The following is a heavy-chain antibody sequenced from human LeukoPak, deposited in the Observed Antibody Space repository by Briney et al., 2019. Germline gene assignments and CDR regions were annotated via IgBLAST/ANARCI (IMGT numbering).Heavy chain of an antibody. CDR1: GFTFNDYA. D-gene: IGHD6-19*01. V-gene: IGHV3-9*01. CDR3: AKSLAVAGFDY. CDR2: ISWNSGNI. Sequence: PGGSLRLSCAASGFTFNDYAMHWVRQVPGKGLEWVSGISWNSGNIGYADSVKGRFTISRDNAKNSLYLQMNSLRPEDTALYYCAKSLAVAGFDYWGQGTLVTVSP. J-gene: IGHJ4*02.